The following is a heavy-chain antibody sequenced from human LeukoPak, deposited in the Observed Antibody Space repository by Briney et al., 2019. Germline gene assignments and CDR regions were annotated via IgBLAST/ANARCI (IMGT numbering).Heavy chain of an antibody. CDR3: ARGNGFGEPKNRFDP. J-gene: IGHJ5*02. CDR2: INHSGST. D-gene: IGHD3-10*01. CDR1: GGSFSGYY. V-gene: IGHV4-34*01. Sequence: SETLSLTCAVYGGSFSGYYWSWIRQPPGKGLEWIGEINHSGSTNYNPSLKSRVTISVDTSKNQFSLKLSSVTAADTAVYYCARGNGFGEPKNRFDPWGQGTLVTVSS.